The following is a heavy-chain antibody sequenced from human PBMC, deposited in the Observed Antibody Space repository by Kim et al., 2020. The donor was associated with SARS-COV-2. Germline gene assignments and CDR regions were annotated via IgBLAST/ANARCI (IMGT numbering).Heavy chain of an antibody. V-gene: IGHV1-2*02. Sequence: ASVKVSCKASGYTFTGYYMHWVRQAPGQGLEWMGWINPNSGGTNYAQKFQGRVTMTRDTSISTAYMELSRLRSDDTAVYYCARDLYGTTVTPSGIDYWGQGTLVTVSS. CDR3: ARDLYGTTVTPSGIDY. CDR2: INPNSGGT. J-gene: IGHJ4*02. D-gene: IGHD4-17*01. CDR1: GYTFTGYY.